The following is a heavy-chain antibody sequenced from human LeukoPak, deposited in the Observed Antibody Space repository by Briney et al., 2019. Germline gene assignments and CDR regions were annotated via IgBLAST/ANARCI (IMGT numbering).Heavy chain of an antibody. J-gene: IGHJ4*02. CDR2: INPNSGGT. Sequence: GASVKVSCKASGYTFTGYYMHWVRQAPGQGLEWVGRINPNSGGTNYAQKFQGRVTMTRDTSISTAYMELSRLRSDDTAVYYCARDHCSGGSCYYYFDYWGQGTLVTVSS. V-gene: IGHV1-2*06. D-gene: IGHD2-15*01. CDR3: ARDHCSGGSCYYYFDY. CDR1: GYTFTGYY.